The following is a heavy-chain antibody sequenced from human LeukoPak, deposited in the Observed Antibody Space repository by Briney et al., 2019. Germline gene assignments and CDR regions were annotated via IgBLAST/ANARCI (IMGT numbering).Heavy chain of an antibody. D-gene: IGHD4-11*01. CDR3: AKIPYDYSNYGYFDY. V-gene: IGHV3-30*02. CDR1: GFTFSSYG. J-gene: IGHJ4*02. Sequence: GGSLRLSCAASGFTFSSYGMHWVRQAPGKGLEWVAFIRYDGSNKYYADSVKGRFTISRDNSKNTLYLQMNSLRAEDTAVYYCAKIPYDYSNYGYFDYWGQGTLVTVSS. CDR2: IRYDGSNK.